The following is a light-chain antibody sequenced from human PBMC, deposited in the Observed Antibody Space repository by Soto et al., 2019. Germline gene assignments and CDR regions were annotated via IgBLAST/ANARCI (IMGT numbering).Light chain of an antibody. CDR2: VES. V-gene: IGKV3-20*01. CDR1: QSVSSNY. J-gene: IGKJ1*01. Sequence: ESGLTQSPGTLSLSPGERATLSCRASQSVSSNYLAWYQQKPGQAPRLLIYVESTRATGIPDRFSGSGSGTDFTLTISRLEPDDSAVYYCQQYGSSPTWKFGQGTKVEIK. CDR3: QQYGSSPTWK.